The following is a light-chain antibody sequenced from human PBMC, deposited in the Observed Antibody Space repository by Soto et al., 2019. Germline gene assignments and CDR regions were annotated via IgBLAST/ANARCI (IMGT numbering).Light chain of an antibody. CDR2: ADT. V-gene: IGLV1-40*01. Sequence: QSALTQPPSVSGAPGLRVTISCTGSSSNIGAGYDVHWYQQLPGTAPKLLIYADTNRPSGVPDRFSGSRSDTSASLAITGLQTEDEADYYCQSYDSSLSASVFGGGTKVTVL. CDR1: SSNIGAGYD. J-gene: IGLJ3*02. CDR3: QSYDSSLSASV.